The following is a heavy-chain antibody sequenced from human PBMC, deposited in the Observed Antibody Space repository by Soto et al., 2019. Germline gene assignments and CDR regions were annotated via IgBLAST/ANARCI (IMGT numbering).Heavy chain of an antibody. J-gene: IGHJ5*02. V-gene: IGHV1-2*02. CDR1: GYTFTGYY. CDR3: ARRTKNTVTTSNWLAP. Sequence: ASVKVSCKASGYTFTGYYMHWVRQAPGQGLEWMGWINPNSGGTNYAQKFQGRVTMTRDTSISTAYMELSRLRSDDTAVYYCARRTKNTVTTSNWLAPWGQGSLVTVSS. CDR2: INPNSGGT. D-gene: IGHD4-4*01.